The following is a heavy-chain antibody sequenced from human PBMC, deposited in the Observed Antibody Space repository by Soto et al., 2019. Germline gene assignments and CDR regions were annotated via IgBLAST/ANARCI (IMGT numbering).Heavy chain of an antibody. Sequence: AGSLRLSCAASGFTFSSYWMHWVRQAPGKGLVWVSRIKTDGSSTTYADSVKGRFTISRDNAKNTLYLQMNSLRAEDTAVYYCVRDLGIGGFADYWGQGTLVTVSS. CDR3: VRDLGIGGFADY. V-gene: IGHV3-74*03. CDR2: IKTDGSST. J-gene: IGHJ4*02. CDR1: GFTFSSYW. D-gene: IGHD2-15*01.